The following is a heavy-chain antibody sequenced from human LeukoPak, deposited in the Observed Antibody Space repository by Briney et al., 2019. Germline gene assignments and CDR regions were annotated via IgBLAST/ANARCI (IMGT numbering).Heavy chain of an antibody. Sequence: GGSLRLSCAASGFTVSSNYMSWVRQAPGKGLEWVSVIYSGGSTYYADSVKGRFTISRDNSKNTLYLQMNSLRAEDTAVYYCARDYYGSGCYYNYWGQGTLVTVSS. V-gene: IGHV3-53*01. J-gene: IGHJ4*02. CDR2: IYSGGST. CDR1: GFTVSSNY. CDR3: ARDYYGSGCYYNY. D-gene: IGHD3-10*01.